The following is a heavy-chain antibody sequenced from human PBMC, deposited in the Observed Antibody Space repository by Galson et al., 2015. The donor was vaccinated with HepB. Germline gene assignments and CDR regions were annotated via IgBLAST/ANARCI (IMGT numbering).Heavy chain of an antibody. CDR2: ISYDGSNK. J-gene: IGHJ6*03. CDR3: ASLNGYCSSTSCYNYYYYYMDV. Sequence: SLRLSCAASGFTFSSYAMHWVRQAPGKGLEWVAVISYDGSNKYYADSVKGRFTISRDNSKNTLYLQMNSRRAEDTAVYYCASLNGYCSSTSCYNYYYYYMDVWGKGTTVTVSS. CDR1: GFTFSSYA. V-gene: IGHV3-30-3*01. D-gene: IGHD2-2*03.